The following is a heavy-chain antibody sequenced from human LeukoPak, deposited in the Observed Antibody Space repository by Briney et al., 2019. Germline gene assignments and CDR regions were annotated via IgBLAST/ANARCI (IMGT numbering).Heavy chain of an antibody. CDR3: ARGRRGGNWSYGY. D-gene: IGHD1-7*01. J-gene: IGHJ4*02. CDR1: GYSFTSYW. Sequence: GESLKISCKGSGYSFTSYWIGWVRQAPGQGLEWMGWINPNSGGTNYAQKFQGRVTMTRDTSISTAYMELSRLGSDDTAVYYCARGRRGGNWSYGYWGQGTLVTVSS. CDR2: INPNSGGT. V-gene: IGHV1-2*02.